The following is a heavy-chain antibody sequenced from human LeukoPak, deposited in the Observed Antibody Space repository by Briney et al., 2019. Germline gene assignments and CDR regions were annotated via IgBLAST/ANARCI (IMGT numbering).Heavy chain of an antibody. CDR2: IRSDGSLP. J-gene: IGHJ4*02. V-gene: IGHV3-30*02. CDR3: ARNVGYYGVDY. CDR1: GINFRSSD. Sequence: PGGSLRVSCAASGINFRSSDMHWVRQAPGKRLEWVAFIRSDGSLPSYAGSVTGRFTISRDNSNNKLYLQMNSLKLEDTAVYFCARNVGYYGVDYWGQGTLVTVSS. D-gene: IGHD3-10*01.